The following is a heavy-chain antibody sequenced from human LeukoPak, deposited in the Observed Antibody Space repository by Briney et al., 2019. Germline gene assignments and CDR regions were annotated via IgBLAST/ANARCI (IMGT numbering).Heavy chain of an antibody. CDR3: ARARSIFEVARGAFDI. CDR2: IYTSGST. V-gene: IGHV4-61*02. D-gene: IGHD3-3*01. CDR1: GGSISSGSYY. J-gene: IGHJ3*02. Sequence: PSETLSLTCTVSGGSISSGSYYWSWIRQPAGKGLQWIGRIYTSGSTNYNSSLKSRVTISVDTSKNQFSLNLSSVTAADTAVYYCARARSIFEVARGAFDIWGQGTMVTVSS.